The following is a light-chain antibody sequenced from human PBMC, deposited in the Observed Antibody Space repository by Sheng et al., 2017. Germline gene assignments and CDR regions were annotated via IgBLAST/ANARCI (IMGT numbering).Light chain of an antibody. J-gene: IGKJ1*01. Sequence: DIQITQSPSSLSASVGDTVTITCRASRGLSNSLAWYQQSPGIAPKLLLYATSRLAGGVPSRFSGSGSGTLYTLTISSLQPEDFATYYCQQYYTTPWTFGQRDQGGHQT. CDR2: ATS. CDR1: RGLSNS. CDR3: QQYYTTPWT. V-gene: IGKV1-NL1*01.